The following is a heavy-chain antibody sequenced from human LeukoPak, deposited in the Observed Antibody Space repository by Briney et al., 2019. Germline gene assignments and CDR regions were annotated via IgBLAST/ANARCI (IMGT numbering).Heavy chain of an antibody. J-gene: IGHJ5*02. D-gene: IGHD6-6*01. CDR2: ISSSSSYI. CDR3: ARARIAALNWFDP. Sequence: GGSLRLSCAASGFTFSRYSMNWVRQAPGKGLEWVSYISSSSSYIYYGDSVKGRFTISRDNAKNSLYLQMNSLRAEDTAVYYCARARIAALNWFDPWGQGTLVTVSS. V-gene: IGHV3-21*01. CDR1: GFTFSRYS.